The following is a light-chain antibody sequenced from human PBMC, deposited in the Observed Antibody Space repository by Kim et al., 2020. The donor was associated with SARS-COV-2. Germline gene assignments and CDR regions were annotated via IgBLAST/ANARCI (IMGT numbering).Light chain of an antibody. V-gene: IGKV3-20*01. J-gene: IGKJ1*01. CDR2: GAS. Sequence: FPGERATLSCRASQSVIRTYLAWYQQKPGQAPRLLISGASNRATGIPDRFSGTGSGTDFTLTIDRLEPEDFAVYYCQQYVTAPLTFGQGTKVDIK. CDR3: QQYVTAPLT. CDR1: QSVIRTY.